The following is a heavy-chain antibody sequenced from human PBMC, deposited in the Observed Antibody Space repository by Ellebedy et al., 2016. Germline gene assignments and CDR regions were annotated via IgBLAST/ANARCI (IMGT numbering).Heavy chain of an antibody. CDR3: AREGDCSSTSCKVRNWFDP. CDR2: IIPIFGTA. Sequence: SVKVSCXASGYTFTRYDINWVRQAPGQGLEWMGGIIPIFGTANYAQKFQGRVTITADESTSTAYMELSSLRSEDTAVYYCAREGDCSSTSCKVRNWFDPWGQGTLVTVSS. CDR1: GYTFTRYD. D-gene: IGHD2-2*01. V-gene: IGHV1-69*13. J-gene: IGHJ5*02.